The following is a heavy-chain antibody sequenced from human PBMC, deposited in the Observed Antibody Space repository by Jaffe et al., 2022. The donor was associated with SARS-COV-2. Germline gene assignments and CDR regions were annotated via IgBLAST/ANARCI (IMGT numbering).Heavy chain of an antibody. V-gene: IGHV3-15*01. CDR1: GFSFTKSW. J-gene: IGHJ6*02. CDR3: ATRGGSESLN. Sequence: VQLVESGGGLVKPGGSLRLSCEGSGFSFTKSWMTWVRQAPGKGLEWVGRIKSKADGGTTDYAASVNDRFTISRDDSKNMLYLQLNSLKTDDTAVYYCATRGGSESLNWGQGTSVTVSS. CDR2: IKSKADGGTT. D-gene: IGHD6-19*01.